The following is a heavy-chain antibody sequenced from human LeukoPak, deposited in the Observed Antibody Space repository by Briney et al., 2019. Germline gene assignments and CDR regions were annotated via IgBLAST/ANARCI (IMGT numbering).Heavy chain of an antibody. J-gene: IGHJ3*02. CDR1: GFTFDDYA. CDR3: ARDRRDGDDAFDI. CDR2: INSDGSST. V-gene: IGHV3-74*01. Sequence: GGSLRLSCAASGFTFDDYAMHWVRQAPGKGLVWVSRINSDGSSTSYADSVKGRFTISRDNAKNTLYLQMNSLRAEDTAVYYCARDRRDGDDAFDIWGQGTMVTVSS. D-gene: IGHD5-24*01.